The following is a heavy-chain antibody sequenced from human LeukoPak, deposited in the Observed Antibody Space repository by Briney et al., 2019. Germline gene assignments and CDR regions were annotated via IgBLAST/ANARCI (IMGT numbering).Heavy chain of an antibody. CDR3: ARDGFVGRGYSWAY. D-gene: IGHD5-18*01. CDR1: GGSISSYY. Sequence: SETLSLTCTVSGGSISSYYWSWIRQPPGKGLEWIGYIYYSGSTYYNPSLKSRVTISVDTSKNQFSLKLSSVTAADTAVYYRARDGFVGRGYSWAYWGQGTLVTVSS. V-gene: IGHV4-30-4*01. J-gene: IGHJ4*02. CDR2: IYYSGST.